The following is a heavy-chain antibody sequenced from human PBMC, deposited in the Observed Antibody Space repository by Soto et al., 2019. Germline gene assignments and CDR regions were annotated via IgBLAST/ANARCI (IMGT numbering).Heavy chain of an antibody. CDR2: TRAKSFGVTT. CDR3: TREGAYTSPPYYYFYAMDV. Sequence: PGGSLRLSCKGSGFTFRDYAISWVRQAPGKGLQWVGFTRAKSFGVTTEYATFVKGRFTISRDDSKSVAYLQMNSLETEDTAVYYCTREGAYTSPPYYYFYAMDVWGQGTRVTVSS. V-gene: IGHV3-49*04. CDR1: GFTFRDYA. J-gene: IGHJ6*01. D-gene: IGHD2-2*01.